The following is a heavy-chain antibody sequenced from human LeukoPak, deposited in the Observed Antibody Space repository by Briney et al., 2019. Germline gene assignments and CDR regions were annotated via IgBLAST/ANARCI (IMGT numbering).Heavy chain of an antibody. J-gene: IGHJ4*02. Sequence: GESLKISCKGSGYSFTNYWIGWVRQMPGKGLEWMGIVYPAASNTRYSPSFQGQVTISADKSISTAYLQWSSLKASDTAMYYCARRVNSGTYRVVDYWGQGTLVTVSS. V-gene: IGHV5-51*01. CDR2: VYPAASNT. CDR1: GYSFTNYW. CDR3: ARRVNSGTYRVVDY. D-gene: IGHD1-26*01.